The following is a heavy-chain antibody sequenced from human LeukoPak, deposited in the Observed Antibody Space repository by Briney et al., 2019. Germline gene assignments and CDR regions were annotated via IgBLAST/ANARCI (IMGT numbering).Heavy chain of an antibody. CDR3: ARNPGVGSSWYRLHY. Sequence: GRSLRLSCAASGITFINHAMDWVRQAPGKGLEWVAVISYDGSNTYYADSVKGRFTISRDNSKSTLYLQMNSLRVEDTAVYYCARNPGVGSSWYRLHYWGQGTLVTVSS. D-gene: IGHD6-13*01. CDR1: GITFINHA. V-gene: IGHV3-30-3*01. CDR2: ISYDGSNT. J-gene: IGHJ4*02.